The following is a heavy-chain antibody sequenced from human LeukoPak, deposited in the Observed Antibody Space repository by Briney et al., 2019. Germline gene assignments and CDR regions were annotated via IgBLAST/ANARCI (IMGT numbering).Heavy chain of an antibody. CDR3: ASPPPGEVVAATTWYYMDV. V-gene: IGHV3-11*01. Sequence: PGGSLRLSCAASGFTFSGYYMSWIRQAPGKGLEWVSYISSSGSTIYYADSVKGRFTISRDNAKNSLYLQMNSLRAEDTAVYYCASPPPGEVVAATTWYYMDVWGKGTTVTVSS. D-gene: IGHD2-15*01. CDR1: GFTFSGYY. J-gene: IGHJ6*03. CDR2: ISSSGSTI.